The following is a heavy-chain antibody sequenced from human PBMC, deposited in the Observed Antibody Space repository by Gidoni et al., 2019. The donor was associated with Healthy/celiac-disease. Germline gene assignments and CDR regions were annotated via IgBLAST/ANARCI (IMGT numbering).Heavy chain of an antibody. CDR3: TRRTVAATWDYYGMDV. V-gene: IGHV3-73*01. Sequence: EVQLVESGGGLVQPGGSLKLSCAASRCTFSGSAMHWVRQASGKGLEWVGRIRSKAKSYATAYAASVKGRFTISRDDSKNTAYLQMNSLKTEDTAVYYCTRRTVAATWDYYGMDVWGQGTTVTVSS. J-gene: IGHJ6*02. CDR2: IRSKAKSYAT. D-gene: IGHD6-19*01. CDR1: RCTFSGSA.